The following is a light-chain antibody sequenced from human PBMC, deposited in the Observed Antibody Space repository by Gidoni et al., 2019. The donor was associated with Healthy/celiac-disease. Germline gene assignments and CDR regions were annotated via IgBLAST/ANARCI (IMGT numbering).Light chain of an antibody. CDR1: QSISSW. CDR3: QQYNSFTWT. CDR2: KAS. Sequence: DIQMTQSPSTLSASVGDRVTITFRASQSISSWLAWYQQKPGKAPKLLIYKASSLESGVPARFSGSGAGTEFTITISSLQPDDFATYYCQQYNSFTWTFGQGTKVEIK. V-gene: IGKV1-5*03. J-gene: IGKJ1*01.